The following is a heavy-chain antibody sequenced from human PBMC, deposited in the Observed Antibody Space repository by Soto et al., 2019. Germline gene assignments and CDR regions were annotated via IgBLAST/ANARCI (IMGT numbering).Heavy chain of an antibody. CDR2: INHSGST. Sequence: QVQLQQWGAGLLKPSETLSLTCAVYGGSFSGYYWSWIRQPPGKGLEWIGEINHSGSTNYNPSLKSRVTISVDTSKNQFSLKLSSVTAADTAVYYCARGVKGTLDYWGQGTLVTVSS. CDR1: GGSFSGYY. J-gene: IGHJ4*02. CDR3: ARGVKGTLDY. V-gene: IGHV4-34*01. D-gene: IGHD1-1*01.